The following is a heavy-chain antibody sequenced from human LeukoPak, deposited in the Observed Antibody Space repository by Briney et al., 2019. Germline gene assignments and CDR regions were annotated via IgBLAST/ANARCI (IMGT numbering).Heavy chain of an antibody. D-gene: IGHD6-19*01. V-gene: IGHV4-61*02. J-gene: IGHJ4*02. CDR1: GASISSGSYY. CDR3: ARDLKMGYSSGRYSWGTGSSNDY. CDR2: IYTRGST. Sequence: SQTLSLTCTVSGASISSGSYYWSWIRQPAGKGLEWIGRIYTRGSTNYNPSLKSRVTISVDTSKNQFSLKLSSVTAADTAVYYCARDLKMGYSSGRYSWGTGSSNDYWGQGTLVTVSS.